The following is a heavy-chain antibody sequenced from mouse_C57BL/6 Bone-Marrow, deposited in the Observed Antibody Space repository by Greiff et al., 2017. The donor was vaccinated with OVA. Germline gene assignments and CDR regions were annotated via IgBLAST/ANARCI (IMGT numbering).Heavy chain of an antibody. CDR3: ARTVVAPYYFDY. Sequence: EVMLVESGGGLVKPGGSLKLSCAASGFTFSDYGMHWVRQAPEKGLEWVAYISSGSSTIYYADTVKGRFTISRDNAKNTLFLQMTSLRSEDTAMYYCARTVVAPYYFDYWGQGTTLTVSS. CDR2: ISSGSSTI. D-gene: IGHD1-1*01. J-gene: IGHJ2*01. V-gene: IGHV5-17*01. CDR1: GFTFSDYG.